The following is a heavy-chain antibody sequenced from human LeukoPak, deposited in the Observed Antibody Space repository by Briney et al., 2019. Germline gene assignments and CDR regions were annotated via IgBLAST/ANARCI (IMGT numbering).Heavy chain of an antibody. J-gene: IGHJ4*02. D-gene: IGHD3-16*01. CDR3: ATSGGFNSPRHY. Sequence: SETLSLTCSVSGDSISSYFWAWIRQPPGKGLEWIGYVCYNETTNYNPSLRNRVAISIDTSKNQFSLKLNSATAADTAVYYCATSGGFNSPRHYWGQGTLVTVSS. CDR2: VCYNETT. CDR1: GDSISSYF. V-gene: IGHV4-59*01.